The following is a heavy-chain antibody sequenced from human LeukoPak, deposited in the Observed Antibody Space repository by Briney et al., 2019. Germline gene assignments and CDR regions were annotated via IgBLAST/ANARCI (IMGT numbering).Heavy chain of an antibody. D-gene: IGHD2/OR15-2a*01. Sequence: GASVKVSCKAAGYTFINYGINWVRQAPGQGLEWMGWVSAYNGNTNYAQKFQGRVTMTRDTSISKAYMELSRLRSDDTAVYYCARVIQDDFLSPFDYWGQGTLVTVSS. V-gene: IGHV1-18*01. CDR2: VSAYNGNT. CDR1: GYTFINYG. CDR3: ARVIQDDFLSPFDY. J-gene: IGHJ4*02.